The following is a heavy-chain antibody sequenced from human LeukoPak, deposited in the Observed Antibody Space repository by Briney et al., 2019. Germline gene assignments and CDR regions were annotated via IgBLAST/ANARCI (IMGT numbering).Heavy chain of an antibody. CDR1: GFTFSSYW. CDR2: INSDGSST. V-gene: IGHV3-74*01. CDR3: AKDRIRYAGFSANWFDP. D-gene: IGHD2-8*01. J-gene: IGHJ5*02. Sequence: GGSLRLSCAASGFTFSSYWMHWVRQAPGKGLVWVAGINSDGSSTTYADSVKGRFTISRDNSKNTLYLQMNSLRAEDTAVYYCAKDRIRYAGFSANWFDPWGQGTLVTVSS.